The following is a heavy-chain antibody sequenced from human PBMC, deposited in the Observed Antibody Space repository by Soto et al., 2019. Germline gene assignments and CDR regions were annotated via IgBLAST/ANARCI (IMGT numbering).Heavy chain of an antibody. CDR2: IDPTDSSS. CDR3: ARHGAYTFSENFDF. Sequence: GESLKISCKGSGYNFGGYWISWVRQTPGKGLEWMGRIDPTDSSSNYNPSFEGHVTVSAEKSIRTAYLEWSSLKTSDTAIYYCARHGAYTFSENFDFWGQGTLVTVSS. D-gene: IGHD3-10*01. J-gene: IGHJ4*02. V-gene: IGHV5-10-1*01. CDR1: GYNFGGYW.